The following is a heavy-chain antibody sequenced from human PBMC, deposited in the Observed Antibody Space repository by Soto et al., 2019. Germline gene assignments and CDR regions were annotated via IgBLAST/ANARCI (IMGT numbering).Heavy chain of an antibody. Sequence: GSLRLSCAASGFTFSSYWMHWVRQAPGKGLVWVSRIHSDGSSTTYADSVRGRFTISRDTAKNTLYLQMNSLRAEDTAVYYCARGTSSSWPNDAFDIWGQGTMVTVSS. J-gene: IGHJ3*02. CDR1: GFTFSSYW. V-gene: IGHV3-74*01. D-gene: IGHD6-13*01. CDR2: IHSDGSST. CDR3: ARGTSSSWPNDAFDI.